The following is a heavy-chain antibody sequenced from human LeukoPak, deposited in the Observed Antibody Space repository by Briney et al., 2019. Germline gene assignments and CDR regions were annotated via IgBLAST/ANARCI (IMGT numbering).Heavy chain of an antibody. J-gene: IGHJ4*02. V-gene: IGHV3-74*01. Sequence: GGSLRLSCAASGLAFSAYKMRWVRQAPRKGLVWVSRITTDGYTTDYADFVQGRFTASRDNTKNTWSLEMNSLRAEDTAVYYCVVGGSPGYWGQGTLVTVSS. CDR3: VVGGSPGY. CDR1: GLAFSAYK. CDR2: ITTDGYTT. D-gene: IGHD2-15*01.